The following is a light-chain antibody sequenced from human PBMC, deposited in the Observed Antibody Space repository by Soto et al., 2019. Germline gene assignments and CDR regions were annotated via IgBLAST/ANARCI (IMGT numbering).Light chain of an antibody. Sequence: EIVLTQSPGTLSLSPGERATLSCRASQSVSSSYFSWYQQKPGQAPRPLIYGASSRATGIPDRFSGSGSGTDFTLTISRLEPEDCAVYYCQHYGNSVLYTFGQGTKLEIK. CDR2: GAS. V-gene: IGKV3-20*01. CDR1: QSVSSSY. CDR3: QHYGNSVLYT. J-gene: IGKJ2*01.